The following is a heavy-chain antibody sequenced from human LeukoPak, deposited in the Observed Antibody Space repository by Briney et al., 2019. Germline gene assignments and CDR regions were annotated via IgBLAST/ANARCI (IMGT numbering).Heavy chain of an antibody. D-gene: IGHD4-17*01. J-gene: IGHJ2*01. Sequence: SETLSLTCTVSGGSISSYYWSWIRQPPGKGLEWIGYIYYSGSTNYNPSLKSRVTISVDTSKNQFSLKLSSVTAADTAVYYCARTHDYGDYGGYWYFDLWGRGTLVTVSS. CDR2: IYYSGST. CDR3: ARTHDYGDYGGYWYFDL. CDR1: GGSISSYY. V-gene: IGHV4-59*01.